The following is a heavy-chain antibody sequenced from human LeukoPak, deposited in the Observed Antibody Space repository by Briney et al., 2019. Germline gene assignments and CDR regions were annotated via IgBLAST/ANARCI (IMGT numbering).Heavy chain of an antibody. V-gene: IGHV3-7*01. CDR2: IKQDGSEK. Sequence: GGSLRLSCAASGFTFTSYWMTWVRQAPGKGLEWVANIKQDGSEKYYVDSVKGRFTISRDNAKNSLYLQMNSLRAEDTAVYYCATSTVTLNYWGQGTLVTVSS. CDR3: ATSTVTLNY. CDR1: GFTFTSYW. J-gene: IGHJ4*02. D-gene: IGHD4-17*01.